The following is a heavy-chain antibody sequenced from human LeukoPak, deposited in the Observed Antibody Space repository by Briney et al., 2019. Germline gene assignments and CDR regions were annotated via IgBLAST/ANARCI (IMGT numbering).Heavy chain of an antibody. V-gene: IGHV3-23*01. CDR3: ARDVYYYYDSSGFLGGFDY. D-gene: IGHD3-22*01. J-gene: IGHJ4*02. CDR2: ISGSGGST. CDR1: GFTFSSYA. Sequence: PGGALRLSCAASGFTFSSYAMSSVRQAPGKGREWVSAISGSGGSTYYADSVKGRLTISRDNSKNTLYLQMNSLRAEDPAVYCCARDVYYYYDSSGFLGGFDYWGQGTLVTVSS.